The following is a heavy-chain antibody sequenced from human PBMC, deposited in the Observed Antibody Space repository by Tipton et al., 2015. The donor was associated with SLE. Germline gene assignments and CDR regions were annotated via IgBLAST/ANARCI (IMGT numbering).Heavy chain of an antibody. D-gene: IGHD3-16*01. CDR2: IFYSGST. Sequence: TLSLTCTVSGDSIISGAYYWSWVRQHPGRGLEWLAYIFYSGSTYYNPSLKSRLNISVDRSNNQFSLKLTSVTAADTAVYSCARVGAASGARYFDPWGQGMLVTVSS. J-gene: IGHJ5*02. V-gene: IGHV4-31*03. CDR3: ARVGAASGARYFDP. CDR1: GDSIISGAYY.